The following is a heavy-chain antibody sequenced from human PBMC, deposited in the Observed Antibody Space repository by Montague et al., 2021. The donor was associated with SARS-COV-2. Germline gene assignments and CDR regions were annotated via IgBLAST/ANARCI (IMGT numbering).Heavy chain of an antibody. CDR1: GFTFSSYS. CDR2: ISSSSSTI. V-gene: IGHV3-48*04. CDR3: ARDLRWGYCDILTGYYRPLDY. Sequence: SLRLSCSASGFTFSSYSMNWVRQAPGKGLEWVSYISSSSSTIYYADSVKGRFTISRDNAKNSLYLQMNSLRAEDTAVYYCARDLRWGYCDILTGYYRPLDYWGQGTLVTVSS. J-gene: IGHJ4*02. D-gene: IGHD3-9*01.